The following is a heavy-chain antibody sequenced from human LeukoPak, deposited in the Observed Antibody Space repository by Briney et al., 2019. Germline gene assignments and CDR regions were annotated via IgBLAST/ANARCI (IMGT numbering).Heavy chain of an antibody. CDR3: ARETDKNYGLYYFDY. V-gene: IGHV3-48*03. Sequence: GGSLRLSCAASGFTFSIYEMNWVRQAPGKGLEWVSYISGSGTTIYYADSVKGRFTISRDNAKNSLYLQMNSLRAEDTAVYYCARETDKNYGLYYFDYWGQGTLVTVSS. D-gene: IGHD4-17*01. CDR1: GFTFSIYE. CDR2: ISGSGTTI. J-gene: IGHJ4*02.